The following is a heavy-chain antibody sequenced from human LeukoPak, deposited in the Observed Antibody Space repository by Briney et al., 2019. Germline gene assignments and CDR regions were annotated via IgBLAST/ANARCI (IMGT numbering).Heavy chain of an antibody. CDR2: ISYDGSNK. V-gene: IGHV3-30*18. D-gene: IGHD2-2*01. CDR3: AKSSVPPMHYYYYYMDV. CDR1: GFTFSSYG. J-gene: IGHJ6*03. Sequence: GGSLRLSCAASGFTFSSYGMHWVRQAPGKGLEWVAVISYDGSNKYYADSVKGRFTISRDNSKNTLYLQMNSLRAEDTAVYYCAKSSVPPMHYYYYYMDVWGKGTTVTVSS.